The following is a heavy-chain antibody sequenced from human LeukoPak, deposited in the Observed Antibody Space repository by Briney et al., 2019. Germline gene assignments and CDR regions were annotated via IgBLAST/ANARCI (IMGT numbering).Heavy chain of an antibody. D-gene: IGHD3-10*01. CDR2: INQDGSEK. Sequence: PGGPLRLSCAASGFTFSSYWISGVRQAPGKGLEGVANINQDGSEKYYVDSVKGRFTISRDNAKKSLYLQMNSLRAEDTAVYYCARGGSIGDSFDYWGQGALVTVSS. V-gene: IGHV3-7*01. CDR3: ARGGSIGDSFDY. J-gene: IGHJ4*02. CDR1: GFTFSSYW.